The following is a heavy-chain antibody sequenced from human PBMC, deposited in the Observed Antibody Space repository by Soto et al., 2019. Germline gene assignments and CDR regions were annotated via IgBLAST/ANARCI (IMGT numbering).Heavy chain of an antibody. CDR2: ISAYNGNT. J-gene: IGHJ6*02. D-gene: IGHD2-2*01. CDR1: GYTFTSYG. Sequence: VKVSCKASGYTFTSYGISWVRQAPGQGLEWMGWISAYNGNTNYAQKLQGRVTMTTDTSTSTAYMELRSLRSDDTAVYYCARGVPAAMSYYYYGMDVWGQGTTVTVSS. V-gene: IGHV1-18*01. CDR3: ARGVPAAMSYYYYGMDV.